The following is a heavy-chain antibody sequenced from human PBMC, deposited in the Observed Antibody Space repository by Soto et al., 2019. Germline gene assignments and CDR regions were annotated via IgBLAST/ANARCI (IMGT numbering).Heavy chain of an antibody. J-gene: IGHJ6*03. CDR1: GFTFDDYA. D-gene: IGHD6-19*01. V-gene: IGHV3-9*01. CDR2: ISWNSGSI. Sequence: EVQLVESGGGLVQPGRSLRLSCAASGFTFDDYAMHWVRQAPGKGLEWVSGISWNSGSIGYADSVKGRFTISRDNAKNSLYLQMNSLRAEDTALYYCAKDQRMAVADPLMDVWGKGTTVNVSS. CDR3: AKDQRMAVADPLMDV.